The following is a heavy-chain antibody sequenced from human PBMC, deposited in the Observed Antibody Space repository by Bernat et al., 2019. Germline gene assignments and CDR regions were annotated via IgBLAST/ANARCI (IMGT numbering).Heavy chain of an antibody. V-gene: IGHV3-30*18. J-gene: IGHJ3*02. CDR3: AKELWFGELCHAFDI. Sequence: QVQLVESGGGVVQPGRSLRLSCAASGFTFSSYGMHWVRQAPGKGLEWVAVISYDGSNKYYADSVKGRFTISRDNSKNTLYLQMNSLRAEDTAVYYCAKELWFGELCHAFDIWGQGTMVTVSS. CDR1: GFTFSSYG. D-gene: IGHD3-10*01. CDR2: ISYDGSNK.